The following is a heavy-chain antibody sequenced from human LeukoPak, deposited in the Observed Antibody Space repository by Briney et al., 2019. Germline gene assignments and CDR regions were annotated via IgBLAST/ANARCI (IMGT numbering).Heavy chain of an antibody. CDR1: GYTFTSYV. Sequence: GASVKVSCKASGYTFTSYVVHWVRQAPGQRLEWMGWNNAGNGNTKYSQNFQGRVTMTRDTSTSTAYMELSSLRSEDTAVYYCARIEGMASTMGDWGQGALVTVSS. CDR2: NNAGNGNT. CDR3: ARIEGMASTMGD. D-gene: IGHD5/OR15-5a*01. V-gene: IGHV1-3*01. J-gene: IGHJ4*02.